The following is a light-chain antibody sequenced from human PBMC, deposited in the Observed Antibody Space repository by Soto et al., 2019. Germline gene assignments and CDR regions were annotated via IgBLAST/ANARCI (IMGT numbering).Light chain of an antibody. CDR3: QQYYSTPLT. J-gene: IGKJ3*01. Sequence: EIGLTQSPGTLSLSPGERATLSCRASQSVSSSYLAWYQQKPGQAPRLLIYGASSRATGIPARFSGSGSGTDFTLTISSLQHEDFAVYYCQQYYSTPLTFGPGTKVDIK. CDR2: GAS. CDR1: QSVSSSY. V-gene: IGKV3-20*01.